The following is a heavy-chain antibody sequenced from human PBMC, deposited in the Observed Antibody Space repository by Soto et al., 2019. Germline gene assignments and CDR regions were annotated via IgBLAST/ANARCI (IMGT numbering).Heavy chain of an antibody. V-gene: IGHV1-2*02. CDR1: RYTFTDYY. CDR3: EREKQVVSPVMYYYYGMDV. D-gene: IGHD6-6*01. J-gene: IGHJ6*02. CDR2: INPNSGDT. Sequence: ASVKVSKASRYTFTDYYIHWVRQAPGQGLEWMGWINPNSGDTNFAQKFQGRVTMTRDTSISTAYMDLSSLTSEDTAMYYCEREKQVVSPVMYYYYGMDVWGQGNTVTVS.